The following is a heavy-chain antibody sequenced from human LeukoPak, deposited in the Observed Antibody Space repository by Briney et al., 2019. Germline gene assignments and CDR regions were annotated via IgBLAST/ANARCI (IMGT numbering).Heavy chain of an antibody. D-gene: IGHD2-2*01. CDR2: IIPILGIA. CDR1: GGTFSSYT. CDR3: ARDGSGYIVVVPAAT. V-gene: IGHV1-69*04. J-gene: IGHJ4*02. Sequence: SVKVSCKASGGTFSSYTISWVRQAPGQGLEWVGRIIPILGIANYAQKFQGRVTITADKSTSTAYMELSSLRSEDTAVYYCARDGSGYIVVVPAATWGQGTLVTVSS.